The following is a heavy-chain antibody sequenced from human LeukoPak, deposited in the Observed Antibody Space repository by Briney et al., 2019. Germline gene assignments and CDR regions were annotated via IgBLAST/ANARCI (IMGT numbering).Heavy chain of an antibody. CDR3: AREGELGALVF. V-gene: IGHV1-69*06. J-gene: IGHJ4*02. D-gene: IGHD1-26*01. CDR2: IIPIFGTA. CDR1: GGTFSSYA. Sequence: ASVKVSCKASGGTFSSYAISWVRQAPGQGLEWMGGIIPIFGTANYAQKFQGRVTITADKSTSTAYMELSSLRSEDTAVYYCAREGELGALVFGGQGTLVTVSS.